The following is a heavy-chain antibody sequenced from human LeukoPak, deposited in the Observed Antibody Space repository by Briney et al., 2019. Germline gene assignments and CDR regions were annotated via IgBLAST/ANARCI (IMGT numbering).Heavy chain of an antibody. Sequence: PSETLSLTCTVSGVSISSYYWSWIRQPPGKGLEWIGYIYYSGSTNYNPSLKSRVTISVDTSKNQFSLKLSSVTAADTAVYYCARDRASDYYYYMDVWGKGTTVTVS. CDR2: IYYSGST. J-gene: IGHJ6*03. CDR1: GVSISSYY. CDR3: ARDRASDYYYYMDV. D-gene: IGHD3-3*01. V-gene: IGHV4-59*12.